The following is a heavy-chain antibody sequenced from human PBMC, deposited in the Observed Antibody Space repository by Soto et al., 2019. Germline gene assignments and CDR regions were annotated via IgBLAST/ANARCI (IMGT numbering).Heavy chain of an antibody. CDR3: ANDYDGYFDY. Sequence: PGGSLRPSFSTPGFTFCSYSMGWVRQGPGKGLEWVSAISGSGGKTYYADSVKGRFTISRDNSKNTLHLQMNSLRAEDTAVYYCANDYDGYFDYWGQGPLVTVCS. D-gene: IGHD3-3*01. CDR2: ISGSGGKT. CDR1: GFTFCSYS. J-gene: IGHJ4*02. V-gene: IGHV3-23*01.